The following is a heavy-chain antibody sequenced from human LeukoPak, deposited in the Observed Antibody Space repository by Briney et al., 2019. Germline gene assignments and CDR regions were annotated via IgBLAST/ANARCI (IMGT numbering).Heavy chain of an antibody. CDR3: ARSGSSWYVESPYYYYYMDV. CDR1: GYTFTSYY. J-gene: IGHJ6*03. CDR2: INPSGGST. V-gene: IGHV1-46*03. D-gene: IGHD6-13*01. Sequence: ASVKVFCKASGYTFTSYYMHWVRQAPGQGLEWMGIINPSGGSTSYAQKFQGRVTMTRDTSTSTVYMELSSLRSEDTAVYYCARSGSSWYVESPYYYYYMDVWGKGTTVTVSS.